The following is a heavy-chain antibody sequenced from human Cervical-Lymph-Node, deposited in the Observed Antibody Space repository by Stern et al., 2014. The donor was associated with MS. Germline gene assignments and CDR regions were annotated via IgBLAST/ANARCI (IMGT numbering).Heavy chain of an antibody. D-gene: IGHD3-10*01. CDR2: VYPGDSDT. Sequence: EVQLVESGAEVKKPGESLKISCKGSGYDYSHYWIAWVRQTPGKGLEWMGTVYPGDSDTRYSPSFQGQVIISAAKSISTAYLQWSSLRATDTAIYYCATANTMYYYASRYYGMDVWGQGTTVIVSS. V-gene: IGHV5-51*01. CDR1: GYDYSHYW. J-gene: IGHJ6*02. CDR3: ATANTMYYYASRYYGMDV.